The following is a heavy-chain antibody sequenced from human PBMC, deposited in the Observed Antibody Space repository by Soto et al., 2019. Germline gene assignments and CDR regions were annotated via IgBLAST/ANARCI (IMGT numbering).Heavy chain of an antibody. V-gene: IGHV4-30-4*01. J-gene: IGHJ4*02. D-gene: IGHD3-10*01. CDR1: GGSISSGDYY. CDR3: ARGRGLYYYGSGSYSPFDY. CDR2: IYYSGST. Sequence: QVQLQESGPGLVKPSQTLSLTCTVSGGSISSGDYYWSWIRQPPGKGLEWIGYIYYSGSTYYNPSLKSRVTISVDTSKTQFSLKLSSVTAADTAVYYCARGRGLYYYGSGSYSPFDYWGQGTLVTVSS.